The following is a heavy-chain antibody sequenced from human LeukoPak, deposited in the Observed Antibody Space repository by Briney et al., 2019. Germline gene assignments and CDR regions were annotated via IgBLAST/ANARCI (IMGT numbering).Heavy chain of an antibody. D-gene: IGHD3-3*01. CDR3: ASHDFWSGFWDY. Sequence: SQTLSLTCTVSGGSISSGGYYWSWIRQHPGKGLEWIGYIYYSGSTYYNPSLKSRVTISVDTSKNQFSLKLSSVTAADTAVYYCASHDFWSGFWDYWGQGTLVTVPS. CDR1: GGSISSGGYY. CDR2: IYYSGST. J-gene: IGHJ4*02. V-gene: IGHV4-31*03.